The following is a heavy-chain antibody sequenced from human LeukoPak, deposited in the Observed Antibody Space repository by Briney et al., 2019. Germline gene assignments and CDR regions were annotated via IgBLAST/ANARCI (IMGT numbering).Heavy chain of an antibody. CDR2: INGSGGST. V-gene: IGHV3-23*01. J-gene: IGHJ3*02. CDR1: GFTFSSYA. Sequence: GGSLRLSCAASGFTFSSYAMSWVRQAPGKGLEWVSAINGSGGSTYYADSVKGRFTISRDNSKNTLYLQMNSLRAEDTAVYYCAKDYDYVWGSYRPDAFDIWGQGTMVTVSS. CDR3: AKDYDYVWGSYRPDAFDI. D-gene: IGHD3-16*02.